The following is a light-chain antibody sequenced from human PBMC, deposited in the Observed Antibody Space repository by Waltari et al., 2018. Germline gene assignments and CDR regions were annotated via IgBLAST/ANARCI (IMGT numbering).Light chain of an antibody. V-gene: IGLV2-14*03. J-gene: IGLJ3*02. CDR1: SSDIGGYNY. Sequence: QSVLTQPASVSGSPGQSIIISCSGTSSDIGGYNYVSWYQQHPGKAPKLIIYDVNNRPSGVSNRFSGSKSGNTASLTISGLLAEDEADYYCSSYTSSSTLVVFGGGTKLTVL. CDR2: DVN. CDR3: SSYTSSSTLVV.